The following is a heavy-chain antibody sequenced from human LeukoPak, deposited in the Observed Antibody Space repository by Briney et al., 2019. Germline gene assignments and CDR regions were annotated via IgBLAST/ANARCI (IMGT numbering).Heavy chain of an antibody. D-gene: IGHD6-13*01. CDR3: AREGLIAAAASGGFDI. Sequence: GASVKVSCKASGYTFTGYYMHWVRQAPGQGLEWMGWINPNSGGTNYAQKFQGRVTMTRDTSISTAYMELSRLSSDDTAVYYCAREGLIAAAASGGFDIWGQGTMVTVSS. V-gene: IGHV1-2*02. CDR2: INPNSGGT. CDR1: GYTFTGYY. J-gene: IGHJ3*02.